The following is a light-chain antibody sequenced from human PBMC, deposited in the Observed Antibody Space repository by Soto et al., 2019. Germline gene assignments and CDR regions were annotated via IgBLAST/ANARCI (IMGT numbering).Light chain of an antibody. CDR3: QQRSKMPLT. CDR2: GAS. V-gene: IGKV3D-20*02. J-gene: IGKJ1*01. CDR1: QSVNSVY. Sequence: EIVLTQTPGTLSLSPVERATLSCRASQSVNSVYLVWYQQKSGQAPRLLIYGASTRATGIPARFSGTGSETDFTLTISSLEPEDFAIYYCQQRSKMPLTFGHGTKVDIK.